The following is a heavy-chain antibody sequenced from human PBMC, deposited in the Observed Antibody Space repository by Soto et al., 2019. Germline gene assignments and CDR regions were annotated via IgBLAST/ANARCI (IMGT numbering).Heavy chain of an antibody. CDR3: TTDLTTVTTFYYYYYMDV. Sequence: EVQLVESGGGLVKPGGSLRLSRAASGFTFSNAWMSWVRQAPGKGLEWVGRIKSKTDGGTTDYAAPVKGRFTISRDDSKNTLYLQMNSLKTEDTAVYYCTTDLTTVTTFYYYYYMDVWGKGTTVTVSS. CDR1: GFTFSNAW. D-gene: IGHD4-17*01. J-gene: IGHJ6*03. CDR2: IKSKTDGGTT. V-gene: IGHV3-15*01.